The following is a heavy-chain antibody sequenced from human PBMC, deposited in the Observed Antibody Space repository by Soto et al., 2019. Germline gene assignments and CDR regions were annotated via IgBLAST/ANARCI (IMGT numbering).Heavy chain of an antibody. Sequence: QVQLVESGGGVVQPGRSLRLSCAASGFTFSSYAMHWVRQAPGKGLEWVAVISYDGSNKYYADSVKGRFTISRDNSKNTLYLQMNSLRAEDTAVYYCARDQIRGGIGGRGGMDVWGQGTTVTVSS. J-gene: IGHJ6*02. D-gene: IGHD3-16*01. CDR3: ARDQIRGGIGGRGGMDV. V-gene: IGHV3-30-3*01. CDR1: GFTFSSYA. CDR2: ISYDGSNK.